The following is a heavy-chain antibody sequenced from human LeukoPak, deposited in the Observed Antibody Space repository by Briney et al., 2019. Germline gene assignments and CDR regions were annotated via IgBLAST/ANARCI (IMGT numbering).Heavy chain of an antibody. CDR2: IWYDGSNK. V-gene: IGHV3-33*01. CDR1: GFTFRNYG. D-gene: IGHD3-9*01. CDR3: VRAGILTGYAFDY. J-gene: IGHJ4*02. Sequence: GGSLRLSCATTGFTFRNYGMHWVRQAPGKGLEWVAVIWYDGSNKYYADFVKGRFTISRDNFQNTLHLEMNSLRAEDTAVYHCVRAGILTGYAFDYWGQGTLVTVSS.